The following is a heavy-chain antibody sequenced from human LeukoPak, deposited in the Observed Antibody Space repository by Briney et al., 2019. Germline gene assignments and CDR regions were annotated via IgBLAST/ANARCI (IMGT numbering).Heavy chain of an antibody. Sequence: TPSETLSLTCTVSGGSISNYYWSWIRHPAGKGLEWIGRIYITGSTNYNPSLKSRVTMSVDSSKNQFSLKLSSVTAADTAVYYCARGDSSSYIDYWGQGTLVTVSS. D-gene: IGHD6-6*01. J-gene: IGHJ4*02. CDR2: IYITGST. CDR3: ARGDSSSYIDY. CDR1: GGSISNYY. V-gene: IGHV4-4*07.